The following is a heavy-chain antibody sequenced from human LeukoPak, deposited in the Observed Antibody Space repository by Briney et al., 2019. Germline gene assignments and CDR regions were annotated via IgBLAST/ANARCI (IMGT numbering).Heavy chain of an antibody. V-gene: IGHV4-39*01. CDR2: IYYSGST. CDR1: GGSISSSSYY. D-gene: IGHD6-6*01. CDR3: IRDRGYSSSSSDY. J-gene: IGHJ4*02. Sequence: SETLSLTGTVSGGSISSSSYYWGWIRPPPGKGLEWIGSIYYSGSTYYHPSLKGRVTISVDTSKNQFSLKLSSVTAADTAVYYCIRDRGYSSSSSDYWGQGTLVTVSS.